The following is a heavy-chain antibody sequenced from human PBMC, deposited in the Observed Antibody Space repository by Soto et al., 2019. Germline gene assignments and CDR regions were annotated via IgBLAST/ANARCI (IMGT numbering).Heavy chain of an antibody. D-gene: IGHD3-9*01. CDR2: ISDNGGTT. J-gene: IGHJ4*02. CDR3: AISLYYDILTGPFDY. CDR1: EFTFSNYA. V-gene: IGHV3-23*01. Sequence: GGSLRLSCAASEFTFSNYAMSWVRQAPGKGLEWVSSISDNGGTTYYADSVKGRFTISRDNSKNTLYLQMNSMRAEDTAVYYCAISLYYDILTGPFDYWGQGTLVTVSS.